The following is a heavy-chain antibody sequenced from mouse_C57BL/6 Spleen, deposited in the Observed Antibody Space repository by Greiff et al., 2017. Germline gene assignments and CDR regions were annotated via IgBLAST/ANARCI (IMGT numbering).Heavy chain of an antibody. V-gene: IGHV1-26*01. CDR2: INPNNGGT. J-gene: IGHJ2*01. D-gene: IGHD1-1*01. CDR1: GYTFTDYY. Sequence: VQLQQSGPELVKPGASVKISCKASGYTFTDYYMNWVKQSHGKSLEWIGDINPNNGGTSYNQKFKGKATLTVDKSSSTAYMELRSLTSEDSAFYYCAREDYYGSTFDYWGQGTTLTVSS. CDR3: AREDYYGSTFDY.